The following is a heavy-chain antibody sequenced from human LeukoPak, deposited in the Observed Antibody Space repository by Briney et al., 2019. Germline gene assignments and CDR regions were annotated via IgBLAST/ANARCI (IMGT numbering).Heavy chain of an antibody. CDR3: ARDNYYDSSGYYG. J-gene: IGHJ4*02. Sequence: SVKVSCKASGGTFSSYAISWVRQAPGQGLEWMGRIIPILGIANYAQKFQGRVTITADKSTSTAYMELSSLRSEDTAVYYCARDNYYDSSGYYGWGQGTLVTVSS. D-gene: IGHD3-22*01. CDR2: IIPILGIA. CDR1: GGTFSSYA. V-gene: IGHV1-69*04.